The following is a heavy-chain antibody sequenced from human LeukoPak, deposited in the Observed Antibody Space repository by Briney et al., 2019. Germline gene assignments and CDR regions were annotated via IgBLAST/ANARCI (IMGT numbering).Heavy chain of an antibody. CDR3: ARDRENDFWSGYPDYYYMDV. D-gene: IGHD3-3*01. V-gene: IGHV1-69*13. J-gene: IGHJ6*03. CDR1: GGTFSSYA. Sequence: GASVKVSCKASGGTFSSYAISWVRQAPGQGLEWMGGIIPIFGTANYAQKFQGRVTITADESTSTAYMALSSLRSEDTAVYYCARDRENDFWSGYPDYYYMDVWGKGTTVTVSS. CDR2: IIPIFGTA.